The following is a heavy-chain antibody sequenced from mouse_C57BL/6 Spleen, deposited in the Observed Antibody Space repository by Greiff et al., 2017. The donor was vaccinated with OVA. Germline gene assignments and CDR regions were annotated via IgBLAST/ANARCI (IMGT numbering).Heavy chain of an antibody. CDR2: IYPGDGDT. D-gene: IGHD1-1*01. CDR3: ARNYGSTLDY. CDR1: GYAFSSSW. J-gene: IGHJ2*01. Sequence: QVQLQQSGPELVKPGASVKISCKASGYAFSSSWMNWVKQRPGKGLEWIGRIYPGDGDTNYNGKFKGKATLTADKSSSTAYMQLSSLTSEDSAVYFCARNYGSTLDYWGEGTTLTVSS. V-gene: IGHV1-82*01.